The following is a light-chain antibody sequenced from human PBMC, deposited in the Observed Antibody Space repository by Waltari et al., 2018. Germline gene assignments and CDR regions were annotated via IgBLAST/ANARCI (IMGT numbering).Light chain of an antibody. J-gene: IGLJ2*01. Sequence: QSALTQPASVSGSPGQSITISCTGSSSDVGRHDSVSWYQDHPGQAPKVIIFDVNTRPSGVSDRFSASKSGNTASLTISGLQAEDEATYYCSSRSFDDVLIFGGGTKLTVL. V-gene: IGLV2-14*03. CDR1: SSDVGRHDS. CDR2: DVN. CDR3: SSRSFDDVLI.